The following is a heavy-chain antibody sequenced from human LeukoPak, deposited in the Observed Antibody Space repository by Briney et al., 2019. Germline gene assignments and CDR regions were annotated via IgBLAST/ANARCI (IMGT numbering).Heavy chain of an antibody. CDR1: GYTFTSYD. V-gene: IGHV1-18*01. CDR3: AREMATTPNYYYGMDV. CDR2: ISAYNGNT. D-gene: IGHD5-24*01. J-gene: IGHJ6*02. Sequence: ASVKVSCKASGYTFTSYDISWVRQAPGQGLEWMGWISAYNGNTNYAQKLQGRVTMTTDTSTSTAYMELRSLRSDDTAVYYCAREMATTPNYYYGMDVWGQGTTVTVSS.